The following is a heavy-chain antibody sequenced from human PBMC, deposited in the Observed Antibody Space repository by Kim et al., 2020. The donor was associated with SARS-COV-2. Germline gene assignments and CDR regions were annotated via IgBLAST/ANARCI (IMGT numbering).Heavy chain of an antibody. J-gene: IGHJ4*02. CDR3: ARFIRGVTRSLDY. D-gene: IGHD3-10*01. Sequence: SGPTLVRPTQTLTLTCTFSGFSLSSSEMCVSWIRQPPGKALEWLARIDWDNDEHYRTSLKTRLTISKDTSRNQVFLTMTNMETVDTATYYCARFIRGVTRSLDYWGQGILVTVSS. CDR2: IDWDNDE. V-gene: IGHV2-70*11. CDR1: GFSLSSSEMC.